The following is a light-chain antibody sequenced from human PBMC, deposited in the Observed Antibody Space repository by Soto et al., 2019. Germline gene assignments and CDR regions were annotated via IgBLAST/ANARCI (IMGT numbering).Light chain of an antibody. V-gene: IGKV3-15*01. J-gene: IGKJ2*01. CDR1: QSAGGN. CDR3: QKYNKWPRT. CDR2: GAS. Sequence: EVVMTQSPATLSVAPGERATLSCRSSQSAGGNLAWYQQKPGQAPRLLIYGASTRATGVSGRFSGSGSGTEFTLTISGLPSEDFAGCYCQKYNKWPRTFGQGTKLEIK.